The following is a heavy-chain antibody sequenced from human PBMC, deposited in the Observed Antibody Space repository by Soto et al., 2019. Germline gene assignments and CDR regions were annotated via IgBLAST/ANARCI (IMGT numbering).Heavy chain of an antibody. Sequence: EVQLVETGGGLIQPGGSLRLSCAASGFTVSSNYMSWVRQAPGKGLEWVSVIYSAGNTNYADSVKGRFTSSRDNSKNTLYLQMNSLRAEDTAVYYCARVGATGVGFDYWGQGTLVTVSS. CDR1: GFTVSSNY. V-gene: IGHV3-53*02. CDR2: IYSAGNT. CDR3: ARVGATGVGFDY. J-gene: IGHJ4*02. D-gene: IGHD1-26*01.